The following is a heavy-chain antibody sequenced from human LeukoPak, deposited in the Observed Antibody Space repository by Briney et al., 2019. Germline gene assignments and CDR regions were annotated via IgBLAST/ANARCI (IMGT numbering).Heavy chain of an antibody. CDR1: GFTFSSYA. D-gene: IGHD3-22*01. CDR2: IYSGGST. J-gene: IGHJ4*02. Sequence: GGSLRLSCAASGFTFSSYAMSWVHQAPGKGLEWVSVIYSGGSTYYADSVKGRFTISRDNAKNSLYLQMNSLRAEDTAVYYCARDAFYYDSSGYPYYFDYWGQGTLVTVSS. CDR3: ARDAFYYDSSGYPYYFDY. V-gene: IGHV3-23*03.